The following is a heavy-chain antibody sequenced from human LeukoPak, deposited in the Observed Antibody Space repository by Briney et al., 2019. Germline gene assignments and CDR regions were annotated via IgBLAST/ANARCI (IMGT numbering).Heavy chain of an antibody. CDR1: GYTFTSYG. Sequence: GASVKLSFKASGYTFTSYGISWVRHAPGQGRQWMGWISAYNGNTNYAQKLQGRVTITTDTSTSTAYMEPRKLTSHDTAVHNCATQAAAGAFYIWGAGTMVTVSS. V-gene: IGHV1-18*01. CDR3: ATQAAAGAFYI. J-gene: IGHJ3*02. CDR2: ISAYNGNT. D-gene: IGHD6-13*01.